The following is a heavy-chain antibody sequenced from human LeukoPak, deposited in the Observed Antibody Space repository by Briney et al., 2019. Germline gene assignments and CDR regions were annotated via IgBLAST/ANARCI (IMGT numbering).Heavy chain of an antibody. CDR1: GFTFSSYW. Sequence: GGSLRLSCAASGFTFSSYWMSWVRQAPGKGLEWVANIKQDGSGKYYVDSVKGRFTTSRARDKNSLYLQLTRLRAEDTAVYYCARHPRGYDSSGHYRTDYFHYWGQGTLVTVSS. D-gene: IGHD3-22*01. V-gene: IGHV3-7*01. CDR2: IKQDGSGK. J-gene: IGHJ4*02. CDR3: ARHPRGYDSSGHYRTDYFHY.